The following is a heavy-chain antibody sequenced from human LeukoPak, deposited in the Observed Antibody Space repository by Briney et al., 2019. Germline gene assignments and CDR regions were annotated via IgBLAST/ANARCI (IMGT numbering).Heavy chain of an antibody. CDR1: GYTFTSYY. CDR2: INPSGGST. V-gene: IGHV1-46*01. J-gene: IGHJ4*02. CDR3: ARDVNPTRYSSCWLFDY. Sequence: GASVKVSCKASGYTFTSYYMHWVRQAPGQGLEWMGIINPSGGSTSYAQKFQGRVTMTRDTSTSTVYMELSSLRSEDTAVYYCARDVNPTRYSSCWLFDYWGQGTLVTVSS. D-gene: IGHD6-13*01.